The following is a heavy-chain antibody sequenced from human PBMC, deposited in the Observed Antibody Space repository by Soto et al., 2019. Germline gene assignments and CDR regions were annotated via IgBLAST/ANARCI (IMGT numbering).Heavy chain of an antibody. D-gene: IGHD3-10*02. CDR2: ISHSGST. J-gene: IGHJ4*02. Sequence: QLQLQESGSGLVKPSQTLSLTCAVSGGSTSSGGYSWSWLRQPPGKGLEWIGYISHSGSTYYNPPLKSRVTISVDTSKNQFSLRLSSVTAADTAVYYCARGGLFPDYRGQGTLVTVSS. CDR3: ARGGLFPDY. CDR1: GGSTSSGGYS. V-gene: IGHV4-30-2*01.